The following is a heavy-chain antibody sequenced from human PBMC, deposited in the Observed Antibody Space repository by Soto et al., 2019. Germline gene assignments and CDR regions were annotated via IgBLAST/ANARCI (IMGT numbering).Heavy chain of an antibody. Sequence: GGSLRLSCEASGFIFSSYAMNWVRQAPGKGLQWVSSITGSSDYTSYIASVKGRFTISRDNSKNTLYLQMNSLRAEDTAVYFCAKAKQAGAHYAIDYWSQGTLVTVSS. CDR3: AKAKQAGAHYAIDY. CDR2: ITGSSDYT. V-gene: IGHV3-23*01. CDR1: GFIFSSYA. D-gene: IGHD6-19*01. J-gene: IGHJ4*02.